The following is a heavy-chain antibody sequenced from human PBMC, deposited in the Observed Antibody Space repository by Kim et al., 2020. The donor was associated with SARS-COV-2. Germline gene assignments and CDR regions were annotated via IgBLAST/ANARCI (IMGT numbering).Heavy chain of an antibody. J-gene: IGHJ6*02. D-gene: IGHD6-13*01. Sequence: GGSLRLSCAASGFTFSSYAMSWVRQAPGKGLEWVSAISGSGGSTYYADSVKGRFTISRDNSKNTLYLQMNSLRAEDTAVYYCAKDSGHLSSSYYYYGMDVWGQGTTVTVSS. CDR2: ISGSGGST. V-gene: IGHV3-23*01. CDR1: GFTFSSYA. CDR3: AKDSGHLSSSYYYYGMDV.